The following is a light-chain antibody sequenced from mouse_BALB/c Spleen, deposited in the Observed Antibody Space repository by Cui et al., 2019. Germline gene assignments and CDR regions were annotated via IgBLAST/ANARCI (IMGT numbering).Light chain of an antibody. CDR1: QNVGTN. V-gene: IGKV6-15*01. CDR2: SAA. J-gene: IGKJ5*01. Sequence: DIVMTESQKCMSQSVEYRVSVTCKASQNVGTNGAWYKQKPGQSPKALIYSAAYRYSGVPDRFTVSGSGTDFTLTISNVQSEDLAEYFCQQYNSYPLTFGAGTKLELK. CDR3: QQYNSYPLT.